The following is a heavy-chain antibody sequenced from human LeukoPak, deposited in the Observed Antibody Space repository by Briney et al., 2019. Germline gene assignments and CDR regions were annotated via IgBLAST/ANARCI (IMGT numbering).Heavy chain of an antibody. CDR2: IYHIGST. CDR1: GYCIGRDYY. Sequence: PSETLSLTCAGSGYCIGRDYYWGWIRQPPGKGLEWIGSIYHIGSTYYNPSLRSRVTISVDTSKNQFSLKLSSVTAADTAVYYCARVAPSGVVLRGNYYYFYYMDVWGKGTTVTVSS. J-gene: IGHJ6*03. CDR3: ARVAPSGVVLRGNYYYFYYMDV. D-gene: IGHD3-3*01. V-gene: IGHV4-38-2*01.